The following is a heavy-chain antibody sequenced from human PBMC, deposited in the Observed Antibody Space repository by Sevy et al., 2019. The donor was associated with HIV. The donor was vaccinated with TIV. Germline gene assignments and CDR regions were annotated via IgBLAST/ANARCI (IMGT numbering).Heavy chain of an antibody. Sequence: TLSLTCTVSGGSISSSSYYWGWIRQPPGKGLEWIGSIYYSGSTYYNPSLKSRVTISVDTSKNQFSLKLSSVTAADTAVYYCVRQPQFSENYFDYWGQGTLVTVSS. CDR3: VRQPQFSENYFDY. V-gene: IGHV4-39*01. D-gene: IGHD1-26*01. CDR1: GGSISSSSYY. CDR2: IYYSGST. J-gene: IGHJ4*02.